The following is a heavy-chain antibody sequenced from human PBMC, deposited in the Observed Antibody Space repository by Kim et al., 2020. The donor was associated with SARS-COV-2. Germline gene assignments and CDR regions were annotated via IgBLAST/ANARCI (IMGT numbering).Heavy chain of an antibody. V-gene: IGHV4-4*07. CDR1: GGSISSYY. J-gene: IGHJ6*02. CDR2: IYTSGST. Sequence: SETLSLTCTVSGGSISSYYWSWIRQPAGQGLEWIGRIYTSGSTNYNPSLKSRVTMSVDTSKNQFSLKLSSVTAADTAVYYCARGILAYCGGDCYSGYYYYGMDVWGQGTTVTVSS. CDR3: ARGILAYCGGDCYSGYYYYGMDV. D-gene: IGHD2-21*02.